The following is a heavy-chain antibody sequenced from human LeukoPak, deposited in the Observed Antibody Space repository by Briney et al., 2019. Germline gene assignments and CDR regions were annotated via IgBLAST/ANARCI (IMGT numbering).Heavy chain of an antibody. CDR1: GFTFSEYG. D-gene: IGHD3-10*01. V-gene: IGHV3-30*02. CDR3: AKGSFGESYYTDV. CDR2: IRYDGSNK. J-gene: IGHJ6*03. Sequence: GGSLRLSCAASGFTFSEYGMHWVRQAPGKGLEWVGFIRYDGSNKYYGDSVKGRFTMSRDNSKNTLYLQMNSLRAEDTALYFCAKGSFGESYYTDVWGKGTTVTVSS.